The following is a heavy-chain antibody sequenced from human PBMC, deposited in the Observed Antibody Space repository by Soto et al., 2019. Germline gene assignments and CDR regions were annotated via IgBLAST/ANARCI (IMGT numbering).Heavy chain of an antibody. Sequence: QITLKESGPTLVKPTQTLTLTCTFSGFSLSTSGVGVGWIRQPPGKALEWLALIYWDDDKRYSPSLKIRLTITKDTSKTQVVLTMTNMDPVDTATYYCAHSKPWLNWFDPWGQGTLVTVSS. V-gene: IGHV2-5*02. J-gene: IGHJ5*02. D-gene: IGHD6-19*01. CDR2: IYWDDDK. CDR3: AHSKPWLNWFDP. CDR1: GFSLSTSGVG.